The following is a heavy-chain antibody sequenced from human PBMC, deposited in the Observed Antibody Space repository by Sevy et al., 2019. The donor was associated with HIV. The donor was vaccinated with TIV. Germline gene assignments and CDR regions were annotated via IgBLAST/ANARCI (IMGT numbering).Heavy chain of an antibody. CDR1: GFTFSSFA. D-gene: IGHD6-19*01. CDR2: ISYDGTDN. J-gene: IGHJ4*02. Sequence: GGSLRLSCAASGFTFSSFAMHWVRQAPGKGLDWVTFISYDGTDNYYADSVKGRFTISRDNSKNTLDLQMNSLRPEDTAIYYCARDGVSSGWYRGYYFDNWGQGTLVTVSS. CDR3: ARDGVSSGWYRGYYFDN. V-gene: IGHV3-30*04.